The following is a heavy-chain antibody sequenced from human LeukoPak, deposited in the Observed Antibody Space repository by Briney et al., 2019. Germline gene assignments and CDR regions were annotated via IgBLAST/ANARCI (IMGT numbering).Heavy chain of an antibody. Sequence: PSETLSLTCAVYGGSFSGYYWSWIRQPPGRGLEWIGEINHSGSTNYNPSLKSRVTISVDTSKNQFSLKLSSVTAADTAVYYCARIVVVTPYYFDYWGQGTLVTVSS. J-gene: IGHJ4*02. CDR3: ARIVVVTPYYFDY. D-gene: IGHD3-22*01. V-gene: IGHV4-34*01. CDR1: GGSFSGYY. CDR2: INHSGST.